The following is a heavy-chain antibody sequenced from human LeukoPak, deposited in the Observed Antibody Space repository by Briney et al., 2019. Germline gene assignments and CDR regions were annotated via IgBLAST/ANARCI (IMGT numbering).Heavy chain of an antibody. V-gene: IGHV1-18*01. CDR1: RYMFSRNG. D-gene: IGHD5-18*01. Sequence: GASVKVSCKTSRYMFSRNGITWVRQAPGQGGEWMGWTSGYNGNTKYAQKFQGRVTMTTDTSTSTAYMELRSLRSDDTAVYYCARRMDTAMITEALHYMDVWGKGTTVTVSS. J-gene: IGHJ6*03. CDR2: TSGYNGNT. CDR3: ARRMDTAMITEALHYMDV.